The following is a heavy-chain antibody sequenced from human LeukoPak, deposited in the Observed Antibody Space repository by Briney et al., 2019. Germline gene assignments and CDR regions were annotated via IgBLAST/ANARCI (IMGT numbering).Heavy chain of an antibody. CDR2: IYYSGST. J-gene: IGHJ4*02. CDR1: GGSISSSSYY. Sequence: SETLSLTCTVSGGSISSSSYYWGWIRQPPGKGLEWIGSIYYSGSTYYNPSLKSRVTISVDTSKNQFSLKLSSVTAADTAVYYCARAPIPTGYSSGWYGGWYFDYWGQGTLVTVSS. V-gene: IGHV4-39*07. D-gene: IGHD6-19*01. CDR3: ARAPIPTGYSSGWYGGWYFDY.